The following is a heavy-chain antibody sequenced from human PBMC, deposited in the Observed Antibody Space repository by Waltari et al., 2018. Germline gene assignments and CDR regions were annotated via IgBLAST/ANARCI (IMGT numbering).Heavy chain of an antibody. V-gene: IGHV4-61*02. J-gene: IGHJ6*02. Sequence: QVQLQESGPGLVKPSETLSLTCTVSGGSISSGSYYWGWIRQPAGKGLEWIGRIYTSGSTNYNPSLKSRVTISVDTSKNQFSLKLSSVTAADTAVYYCASNMALQDYYYGMDVWGQGTTVTVSS. CDR3: ASNMALQDYYYGMDV. CDR2: IYTSGST. CDR1: GGSISSGSYY. D-gene: IGHD1-7*01.